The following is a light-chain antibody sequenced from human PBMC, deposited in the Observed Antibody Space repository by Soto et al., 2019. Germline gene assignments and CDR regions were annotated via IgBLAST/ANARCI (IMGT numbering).Light chain of an antibody. V-gene: IGKV1-39*01. Sequence: DLQMTQSPSSLSASVGDRVTITCRASQSINNYLNWYQQKPGKAPKLLVYGASNLQSGVPSRFSGSGSGTDFTLTISSLHPEDFATYYCQQSYSTPPITFGQGTRLEIK. CDR1: QSINNY. CDR3: QQSYSTPPIT. CDR2: GAS. J-gene: IGKJ5*01.